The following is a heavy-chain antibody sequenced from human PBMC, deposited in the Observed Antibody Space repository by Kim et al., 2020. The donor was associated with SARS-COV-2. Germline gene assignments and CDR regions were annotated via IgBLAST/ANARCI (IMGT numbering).Heavy chain of an antibody. CDR1: GFTFDDYA. V-gene: IGHV3-9*01. CDR3: AKATYYYDSSGRYEAHYFDY. D-gene: IGHD3-22*01. J-gene: IGHJ4*02. Sequence: GGSLRLSCAASGFTFDDYAMHWVRQAPGKGLEWVSGISWNSGSIGYADSVKGRFTISRDNAKNSLYLQMNSLRAEDTALYYCAKATYYYDSSGRYEAHYFDYWGQGTLVTVSS. CDR2: ISWNSGSI.